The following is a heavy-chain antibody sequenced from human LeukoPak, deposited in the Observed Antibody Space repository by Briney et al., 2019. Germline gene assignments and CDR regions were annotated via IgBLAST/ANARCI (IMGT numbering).Heavy chain of an antibody. Sequence: GGSLRLSCAASGFIFSNYAMSWVCQAPGKGLEWVSTISNGGGSTYYADSVKGRFTISRDNSKNTLYLQMNSPRAEDTAVYYCAKGRTGYSYGLFDYWGQGTLVTVSS. D-gene: IGHD5-18*01. CDR1: GFIFSNYA. CDR2: ISNGGGST. J-gene: IGHJ4*02. CDR3: AKGRTGYSYGLFDY. V-gene: IGHV3-23*01.